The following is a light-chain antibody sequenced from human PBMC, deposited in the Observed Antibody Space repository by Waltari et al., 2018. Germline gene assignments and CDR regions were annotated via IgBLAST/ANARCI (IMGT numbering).Light chain of an antibody. CDR2: RNT. Sequence: QSVLTQPPSASGTPGPRVTISSSGTSSDTGSNYLYWYQQLPGTAPERLIYRNTQRRSGVPDRFSGSKSGTSASLAISGLRSEDEADYYCAAWDDSLSGPWVFGGGTKLTVL. CDR3: AAWDDSLSGPWV. CDR1: SSDTGSNY. V-gene: IGLV1-47*01. J-gene: IGLJ3*02.